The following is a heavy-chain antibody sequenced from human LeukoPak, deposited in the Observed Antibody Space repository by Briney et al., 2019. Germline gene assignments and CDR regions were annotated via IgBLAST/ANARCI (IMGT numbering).Heavy chain of an antibody. V-gene: IGHV3-73*01. CDR1: GFTFSASP. Sequence: TGGSLRLSCAASGFTFSASPIHWVRQASGKGLEWVGRITSKADSYATAYGASVKGRFAISRDDLKNTAYLQMNSLRVDDTAVYYCARVDSSSWKGLDVWGQGTTVTVSS. CDR2: ITSKADSYAT. J-gene: IGHJ6*02. D-gene: IGHD6-13*01. CDR3: ARVDSSSWKGLDV.